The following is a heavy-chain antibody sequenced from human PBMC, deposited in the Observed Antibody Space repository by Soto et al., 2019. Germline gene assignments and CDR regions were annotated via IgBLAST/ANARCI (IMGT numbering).Heavy chain of an antibody. CDR2: IYQGDNK. CDR3: VHSEMATIFDY. CDR1: GFSLSTSGVG. V-gene: IGHV2-5*02. J-gene: IGHJ4*02. D-gene: IGHD5-12*01. Sequence: QITLKESGPTVVKPTQTLTLTCTFSGFSLSTSGVGVAWVRQPPGEALEWLALIYQGDNKRYSPSLQSRLTVTNDTSKNQVVLTITNMDRVDTATYFCVHSEMATIFDYWGQGILVTVSS.